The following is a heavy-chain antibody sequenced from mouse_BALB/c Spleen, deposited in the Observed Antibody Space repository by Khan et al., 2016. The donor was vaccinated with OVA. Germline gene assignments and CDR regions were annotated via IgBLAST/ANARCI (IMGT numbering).Heavy chain of an antibody. CDR3: ARRNYFGYTFAY. J-gene: IGHJ3*01. D-gene: IGHD1-2*01. Sequence: QVRLQQSGAELARPGASVKLSCTASGYTFTDYYINWVKQRTGQGLEWIGEISPGSGDTYYNERFMGKATLTADTSSSTAYMQLSSLTSEASAVYCWARRNYFGYTFAYWGQGTLVTVSA. V-gene: IGHV1-77*01. CDR2: ISPGSGDT. CDR1: GYTFTDYY.